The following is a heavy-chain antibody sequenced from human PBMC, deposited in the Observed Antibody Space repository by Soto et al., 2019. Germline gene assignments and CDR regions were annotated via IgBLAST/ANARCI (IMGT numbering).Heavy chain of an antibody. V-gene: IGHV4-30-4*01. CDR1: GGSISSGDYY. Sequence: SETLSLTCTVSGGSISSGDYYWSWIRQPPGKGLEWIGYIYYSGSTYYNPSLKSRVTISVDTSKNQFSLKRGSVTAADTAVYYCARYADYYDSSGPYSPNAFDIWGQGTMVTVSS. CDR3: ARYADYYDSSGPYSPNAFDI. CDR2: IYYSGST. D-gene: IGHD3-22*01. J-gene: IGHJ3*02.